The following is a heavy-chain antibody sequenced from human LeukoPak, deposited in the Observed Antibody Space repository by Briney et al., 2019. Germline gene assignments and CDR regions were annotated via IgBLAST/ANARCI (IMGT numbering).Heavy chain of an antibody. CDR3: AKKMSITAASQVDY. D-gene: IGHD1-20*01. CDR1: GFTVSSNY. J-gene: IGHJ4*02. V-gene: IGHV3-53*01. CDR2: IYSGGST. Sequence: PGGSLRLSCAASGFTVSSNYMSWVRQAPGKGLEWVSVIYSGGSTYYADSVKGRFTISRDNSKNTLYLQMNSLRAEDTAVYYCAKKMSITAASQVDYWGQGTLVTVSS.